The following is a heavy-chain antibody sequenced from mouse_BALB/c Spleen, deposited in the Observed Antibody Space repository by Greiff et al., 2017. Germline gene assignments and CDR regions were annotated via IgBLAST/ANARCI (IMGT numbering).Heavy chain of an antibody. J-gene: IGHJ4*01. CDR3: EKLGRYAMDY. CDR2: INPSTGGT. Sequence: VQLQQSGPELVKTGASVKISCKASGYSFTDYYMHWVKQSPEKSFEWIGEINPSTGGTSYNQKFKGKATLTVDKSSSTAYMQLKSLTSEDSAVYYCEKLGRYAMDYWGQGTSVTVSS. CDR1: GYSFTDYY. D-gene: IGHD4-1*01. V-gene: IGHV1-42*01.